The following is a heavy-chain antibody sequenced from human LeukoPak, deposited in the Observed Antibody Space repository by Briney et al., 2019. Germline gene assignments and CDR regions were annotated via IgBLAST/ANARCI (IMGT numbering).Heavy chain of an antibody. J-gene: IGHJ4*02. CDR1: GFTFSSYA. Sequence: GGSLRLSCAASGFTFSSYAMNWVRQAPGKGLEWVSSILYSNTYIYYADSVKGRFTISRDNAKNSLYLQMNSLRAEDMALYYCAKDSTYDSSGSLDYWGQGTLVTVSS. D-gene: IGHD3-22*01. CDR3: AKDSTYDSSGSLDY. CDR2: ILYSNTYI. V-gene: IGHV3-21*04.